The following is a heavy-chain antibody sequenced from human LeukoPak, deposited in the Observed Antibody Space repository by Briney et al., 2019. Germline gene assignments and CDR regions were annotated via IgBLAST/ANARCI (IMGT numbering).Heavy chain of an antibody. J-gene: IGHJ4*02. CDR2: TYYRSKWYN. D-gene: IGHD6-19*01. CDR1: GDILSSNSAA. CDR3: ARGHSGYLEY. Sequence: PSQTPSLTCAISGDILSSNSAAWSWIRQSPSRGLEWLGRTYYRSKWYNAYAVSVKSRITINPDTSKNLFSLQLNSVTPEDTAVYYCARGHSGYLEYWGQGTLVTVSS. V-gene: IGHV6-1*01.